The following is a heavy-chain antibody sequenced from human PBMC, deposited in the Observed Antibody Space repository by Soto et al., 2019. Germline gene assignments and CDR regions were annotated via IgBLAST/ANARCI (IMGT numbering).Heavy chain of an antibody. CDR2: LYWDDDK. V-gene: IGHV2-5*02. CDR3: AHRPGEGNGRASYYGMDV. D-gene: IGHD1-26*01. Sequence: QITLKESGPTLVKPTQTLTLTCTFSGFSFTTSGVGVGWVRQPPGKALEWLALLYWDDDKRYSSSLKSRLTISKDTSKNQVVLTMTNMEPVDTATYYCAHRPGEGNGRASYYGMDVWGQGTTVSVSS. CDR1: GFSFTTSGVG. J-gene: IGHJ6*02.